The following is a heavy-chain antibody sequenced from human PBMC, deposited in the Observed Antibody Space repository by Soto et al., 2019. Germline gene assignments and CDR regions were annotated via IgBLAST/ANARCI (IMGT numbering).Heavy chain of an antibody. CDR1: GYSFTSYW. Sequence: AESLKISCKGSGYSFTSYWIGWVRQMPGKGLVWVGIIYPGDSDTRYSPSFQGQVTISADKSISTAYLQWSSLKASDTAMYYCASRPYYYDSSGYSADAFDIWGQGTMVTVSS. V-gene: IGHV5-51*01. D-gene: IGHD3-22*01. J-gene: IGHJ3*02. CDR3: ASRPYYYDSSGYSADAFDI. CDR2: IYPGDSDT.